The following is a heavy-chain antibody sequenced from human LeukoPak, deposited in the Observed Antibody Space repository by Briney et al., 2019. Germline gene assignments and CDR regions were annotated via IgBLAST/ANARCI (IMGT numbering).Heavy chain of an antibody. CDR3: ARDRGCSGYDSIDY. V-gene: IGHV1-2*02. CDR1: GYTFTGYC. Sequence: GASVKVSCKASGYTFTGYCMHWVRQAPGQGLEWMGWINPNSGGTNYAQKFQGRVTMTRDTSISTAYMELSRLRSDDTAVYYCARDRGCSGYDSIDYWGQGTLVTVSS. D-gene: IGHD5-12*01. J-gene: IGHJ4*02. CDR2: INPNSGGT.